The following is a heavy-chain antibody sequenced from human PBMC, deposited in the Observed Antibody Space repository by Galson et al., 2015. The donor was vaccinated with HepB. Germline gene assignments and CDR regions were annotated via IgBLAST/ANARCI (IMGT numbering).Heavy chain of an antibody. CDR1: GGSISSSSYY. Sequence: ETLSLTCTVSGGSISSSSYYWGWLRQPPGKGLEWIESFYYTGNTHYNPSLKSRVTISGDTSKNQFSLKLNSVTAADTAVYYCARHESESKTYAADNWGQGTLVTVSS. D-gene: IGHD2-2*01. CDR3: ARHESESKTYAADN. V-gene: IGHV4-39*01. J-gene: IGHJ4*02. CDR2: FYYTGNT.